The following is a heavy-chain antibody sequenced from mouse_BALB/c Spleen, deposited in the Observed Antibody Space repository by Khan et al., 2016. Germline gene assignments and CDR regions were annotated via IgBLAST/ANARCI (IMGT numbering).Heavy chain of an antibody. CDR3: AYDSYYAWFPY. CDR2: ISYSGIT. D-gene: IGHD2-3*01. Sequence: EVPLQVSGPGLVKPSQSLSLTCTVTGYSITSDYAWNWIRQFPGNKLEWMGYISYSGITSYNPSLKSRISITRDTSKNQFFLQLISVTTEDTATSYCAYDSYYAWFPYWGQGTLVTVSA. J-gene: IGHJ3*01. V-gene: IGHV3-2*02. CDR1: GYSITSDYA.